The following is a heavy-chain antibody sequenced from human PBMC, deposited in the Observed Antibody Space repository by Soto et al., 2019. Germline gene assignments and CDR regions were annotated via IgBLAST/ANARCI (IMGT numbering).Heavy chain of an antibody. V-gene: IGHV3-30*18. CDR2: ISYDGSNK. CDR3: AKEGIAVLYGMDV. D-gene: IGHD2-21*01. CDR1: GFTFSSYG. J-gene: IGHJ6*02. Sequence: LRLSCAASGFTFSSYGMHWVRQAPGKGLEWVAVISYDGSNKYYADSVKGRFTISRDNSKNTLYLQMNSLRAEDTAVYYCAKEGIAVLYGMDVWGQGTTVTVSS.